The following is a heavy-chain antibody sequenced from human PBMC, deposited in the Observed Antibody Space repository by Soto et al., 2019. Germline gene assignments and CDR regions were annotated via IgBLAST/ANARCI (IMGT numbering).Heavy chain of an antibody. Sequence: QVQLVQSGAEVKKPGSSVKVSCKASGGSFMSQAISWVRHAPGQGPEWIGGIIPFSGTVNYTERFQGRLTLTADEPTKTAYMELSSLRSEETAVYYCARGSYASYAGFFGMGVWGQGTTVTVS. CDR1: GGSFMSQA. CDR3: ARGSYASYAGFFGMGV. J-gene: IGHJ6*02. V-gene: IGHV1-69*01. CDR2: IIPFSGTV. D-gene: IGHD3-16*01.